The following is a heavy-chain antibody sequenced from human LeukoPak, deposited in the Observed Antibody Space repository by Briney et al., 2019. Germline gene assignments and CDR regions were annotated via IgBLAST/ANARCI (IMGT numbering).Heavy chain of an antibody. V-gene: IGHV3-13*01. Sequence: TGGSLRLSCAASGYTFSSYDMHWVRQTTGKGLEWVSAIGTAGDTYYPGSVKGRFTISRENAKNSLYLQMNSLRAEDTAVYYCARVDRLRVFDYWGQGTLVTVSS. D-gene: IGHD3-10*01. CDR3: ARVDRLRVFDY. J-gene: IGHJ4*02. CDR2: IGTAGDT. CDR1: GYTFSSYD.